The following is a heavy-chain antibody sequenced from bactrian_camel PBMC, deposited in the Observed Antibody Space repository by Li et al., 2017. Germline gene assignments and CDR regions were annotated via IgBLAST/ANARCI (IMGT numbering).Heavy chain of an antibody. J-gene: IGHJ4*01. V-gene: IGHV3S67*01. CDR2: IESDGTT. Sequence: DVQLVESGGGSVQTGGSLRLSCEGSSLRSSAPYSDDLYCMAWFRQAPGKEREEVAAIESDGTTTYADSVKGRFTISRDVANKTLYLQMNSLKPEDTAMYYCAGMNFCYEYNRETMAAPDEYNYWG. CDR1: SLRSSAPYSDDLY. D-gene: IGHD4*01. CDR3: AGMNFCYEYNRETMAAPDEYNY.